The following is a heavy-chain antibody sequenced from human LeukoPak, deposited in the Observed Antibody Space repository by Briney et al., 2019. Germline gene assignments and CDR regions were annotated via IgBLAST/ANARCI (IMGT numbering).Heavy chain of an antibody. Sequence: SKTLSLTCTVSGGSISSYYWSWIRQPPGKGLEWIGYIYYSGSTNYNPSLKSRVTISVDTSKNQFSLKLSSVTAADTAVCYCAGASYDSSGVHWGQGTLVTVSS. D-gene: IGHD3-22*01. J-gene: IGHJ4*02. CDR3: AGASYDSSGVH. CDR1: GGSISSYY. CDR2: IYYSGST. V-gene: IGHV4-59*01.